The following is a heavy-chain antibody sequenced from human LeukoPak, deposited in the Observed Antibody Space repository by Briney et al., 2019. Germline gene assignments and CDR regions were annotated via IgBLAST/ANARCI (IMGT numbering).Heavy chain of an antibody. D-gene: IGHD4-17*01. Sequence: GSSLRLSCAASGLSFSSYAMHWVRQATGKGLEWVAVISYDGTEKYYGDSVKGRFTISRDNSKNTLYLQMNSLRAEDTALYYCARDGHGVPLDYWGQGTLVAVSP. CDR2: ISYDGTEK. CDR3: ARDGHGVPLDY. CDR1: GLSFSSYA. J-gene: IGHJ4*02. V-gene: IGHV3-30-3*01.